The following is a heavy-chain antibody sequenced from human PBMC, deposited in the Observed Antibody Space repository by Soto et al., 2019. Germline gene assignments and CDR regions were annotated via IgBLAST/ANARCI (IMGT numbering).Heavy chain of an antibody. J-gene: IGHJ3*01. Sequence: GGSLRLSCAASGFIFSTYAMNWVRQAPGKGLEWVSAIGNSGGSTFYAESVRGRFTISRDNSIKTLYLQMRSLRTEDTAVYYCDHTPGYGVFDAVDVWRQGPLVTV. CDR3: DHTPGYGVFDAVDV. CDR1: GFIFSTYA. V-gene: IGHV3-23*01. CDR2: IGNSGGST. D-gene: IGHD4-17*01.